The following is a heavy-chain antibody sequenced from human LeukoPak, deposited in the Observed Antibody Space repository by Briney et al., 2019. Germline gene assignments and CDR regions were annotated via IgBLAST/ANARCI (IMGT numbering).Heavy chain of an antibody. CDR2: IYYSGST. J-gene: IGHJ4*02. Sequence: SETLSLTCTVSGGSISSYYWSWIRQPPGKGLEWIGYIYYSGSTNYNPSLKSRVTISVDTSKNQFSLKLSSVTAADTAVYYCARSRRDGYCSGGSCYELDYWGQGTLLTVSS. D-gene: IGHD2-15*01. V-gene: IGHV4-59*01. CDR3: ARSRRDGYCSGGSCYELDY. CDR1: GGSISSYY.